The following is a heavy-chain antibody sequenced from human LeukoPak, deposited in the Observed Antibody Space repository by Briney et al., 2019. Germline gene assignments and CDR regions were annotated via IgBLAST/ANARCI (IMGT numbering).Heavy chain of an antibody. J-gene: IGHJ4*02. D-gene: IGHD4-11*01. Sequence: SETLSLTSTVSGGSISSYYWSWIRQPAGEGREWIGRIYTSGTTNYNPSLKSRVTISVDTSKNQFSLKLSSVTAADTAVYYCARGDSNYWSFDYCGQGTLVTVSS. CDR2: IYTSGTT. V-gene: IGHV4-4*07. CDR3: ARGDSNYWSFDY. CDR1: GGSISSYY.